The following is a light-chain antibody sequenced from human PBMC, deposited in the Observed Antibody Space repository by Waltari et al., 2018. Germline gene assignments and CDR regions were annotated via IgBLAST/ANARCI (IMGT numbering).Light chain of an antibody. V-gene: IGKV1-39*01. CDR3: QQSYSVPWT. J-gene: IGKJ1*01. CDR1: DNIDNH. Sequence: DIQMTQSPSSLSASVGDRVTITCRASDNIDNHLNWYQQKTGKAPKRLLYGTSILQGGVSSRFSGSGSATDVTLTISSLQPEDFATYYCQQSYSVPWTFGQGTKVEMK. CDR2: GTS.